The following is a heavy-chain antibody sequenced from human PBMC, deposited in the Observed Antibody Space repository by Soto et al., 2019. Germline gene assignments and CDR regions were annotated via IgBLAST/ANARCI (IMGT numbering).Heavy chain of an antibody. V-gene: IGHV4-4*07. CDR3: AREGSYSAYNFAHGIQLWSFDF. J-gene: IGHJ4*02. D-gene: IGHD5-12*01. CDR2: IFSSGST. Sequence: SETLSLTCTVSGGSINTFYRSWVRQPAGKGLEWIGRIFSSGSTSFNPSPESRVAMSVDTSKNHFSLNLSSVTAADMAVYYCAREGSYSAYNFAHGIQLWSFDFWGQGALVTVSS. CDR1: GGSINTFY.